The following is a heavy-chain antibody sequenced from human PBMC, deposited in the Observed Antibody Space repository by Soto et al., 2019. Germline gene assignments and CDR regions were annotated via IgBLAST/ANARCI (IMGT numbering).Heavy chain of an antibody. CDR3: AKVQSRGPLDY. D-gene: IGHD2-15*01. CDR2: ISGSGGTT. J-gene: IGHJ4*02. V-gene: IGHV3-23*01. Sequence: PGGSLRLSCTASGFTFSSYAMSWVRQAPGKGLEWVSAISGSGGTTYYADSVKGRFTISRDNSKNTLYLQMNSLRAEDAAVYYCAKVQSRGPLDYWGQGTLVTVSS. CDR1: GFTFSSYA.